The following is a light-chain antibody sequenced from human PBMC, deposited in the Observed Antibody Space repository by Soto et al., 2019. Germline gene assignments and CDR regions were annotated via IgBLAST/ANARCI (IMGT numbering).Light chain of an antibody. CDR1: QSVSSN. CDR2: GAS. J-gene: IGKJ1*01. Sequence: EIVMTHSPATLSVSPGERATLSCRATQSVSSNLAWYQQKPGQAPRLLIYGASTRATGLPARFSGSGSGTEFTLTISSLQPEDFAVYYCQQYNNGWTFGQGTKVDIK. CDR3: QQYNNGWT. V-gene: IGKV3-15*01.